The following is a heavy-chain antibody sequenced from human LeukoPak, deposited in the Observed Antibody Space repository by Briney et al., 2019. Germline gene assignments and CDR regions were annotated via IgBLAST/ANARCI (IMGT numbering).Heavy chain of an antibody. Sequence: GGSLRLSCAASGFTFSSYGMHWVRQAPGKGLEGVAVIWYDGSNKYYADSVKGRLTISRDNSKNTLYLQMNSLRAEDTAVYYCAKVLEAATNDAFDIWGQGTMVTVSS. D-gene: IGHD2-15*01. J-gene: IGHJ3*02. V-gene: IGHV3-33*06. CDR2: IWYDGSNK. CDR3: AKVLEAATNDAFDI. CDR1: GFTFSSYG.